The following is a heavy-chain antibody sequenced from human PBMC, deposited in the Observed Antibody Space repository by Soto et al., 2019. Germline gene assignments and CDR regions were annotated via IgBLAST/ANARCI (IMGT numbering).Heavy chain of an antibody. CDR1: GFTFSSYA. CDR3: ATNFKYCPNGVCYLHYTARDV. J-gene: IGHJ6*02. Sequence: GGSLRLSCAASGFTFSSYAMSWVRQAPGKGLEWVSTIGSGGGSTYYADTVKGRFTISRDDSKNTLDLQMSSLKPDDTAVYYFATNFKYCPNGVCYLHYTARDVWGPGTPVTVSS. D-gene: IGHD2-8*01. V-gene: IGHV3-23*01. CDR2: IGSGGGST.